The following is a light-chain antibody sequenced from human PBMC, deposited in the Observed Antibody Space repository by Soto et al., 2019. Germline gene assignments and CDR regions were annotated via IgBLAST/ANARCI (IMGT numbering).Light chain of an antibody. CDR3: QSYDSSLSAVV. J-gene: IGLJ3*02. Sequence: QSVLTQPPSVSGAPGQRVTISCIGSISNIGAGYDVHWYQQLPGTAPKLLISGNNNRPSGVPDRFSGSKSGTSASLAIAGLQAEDEADHYCQSYDSSLSAVVFGGGTKVTVL. CDR1: ISNIGAGYD. CDR2: GNN. V-gene: IGLV1-40*01.